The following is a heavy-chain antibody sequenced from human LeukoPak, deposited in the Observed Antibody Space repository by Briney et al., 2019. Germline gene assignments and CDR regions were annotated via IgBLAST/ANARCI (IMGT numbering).Heavy chain of an antibody. V-gene: IGHV3-30*18. CDR2: ISYDGSNK. CDR3: AKGSGGDYFPYYYYYGMDV. J-gene: IGHJ6*02. D-gene: IGHD4-17*01. Sequence: PGGSLRLSCAASGFTFSSYGMHWVRQAPGKGLEWVAVISYDGSNKYYADSVKGRFTISRDNSKNTLYLQMNSLRAEDTAVHYCAKGSGGDYFPYYYYYGMDVWGQGTTVTVSS. CDR1: GFTFSSYG.